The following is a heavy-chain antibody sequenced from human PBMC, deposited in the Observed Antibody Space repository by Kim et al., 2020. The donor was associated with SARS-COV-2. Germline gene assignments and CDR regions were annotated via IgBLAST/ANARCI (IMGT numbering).Heavy chain of an antibody. CDR1: GYSFTSYW. V-gene: IGHV5-51*01. D-gene: IGHD3-10*01. Sequence: GESLKISCKGSGYSFTSYWIGWVRQMPGKGLEWMGIIYPGDSDTRYSPSFQGQVTISADKSISTAYLQWSSLKASDTAMYYCARIRITMVRGVISPYPYFDYWGQGTLVTVSS. CDR2: IYPGDSDT. CDR3: ARIRITMVRGVISPYPYFDY. J-gene: IGHJ4*02.